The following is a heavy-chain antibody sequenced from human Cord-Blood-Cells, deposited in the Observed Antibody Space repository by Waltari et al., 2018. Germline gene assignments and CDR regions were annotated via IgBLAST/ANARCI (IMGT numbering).Heavy chain of an antibody. CDR2: IYHSGST. D-gene: IGHD1-26*01. Sequence: QVQLQESGPGLVKPSETLSLTCTVSGYSIRSGYYWGWIRQPPGKGLEWIGSIYHSGSTYYNPSLKSRVTISVDTSKNQFSLKLSSVTAADTAVYYCARVSWVEMASYWGQGTLVTVSS. CDR3: ARVSWVEMASY. V-gene: IGHV4-38-2*02. J-gene: IGHJ4*02. CDR1: GYSIRSGYY.